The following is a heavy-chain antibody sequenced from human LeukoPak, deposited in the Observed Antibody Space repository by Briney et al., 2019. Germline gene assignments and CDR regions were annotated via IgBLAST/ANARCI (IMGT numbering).Heavy chain of an antibody. D-gene: IGHD3-16*01. CDR3: ARRGGYYYYYMDV. Sequence: GGSLRLSCAASGFTFSSYWMSLVRQAPGKGLEWVAYIKQDGGEKYYVDSVKGRFTISRDNAKNSLYLQMNSLRAEDTAVYYCARRGGYYYYYMDVWGKGTTVTVSS. CDR2: IKQDGGEK. CDR1: GFTFSSYW. V-gene: IGHV3-7*01. J-gene: IGHJ6*03.